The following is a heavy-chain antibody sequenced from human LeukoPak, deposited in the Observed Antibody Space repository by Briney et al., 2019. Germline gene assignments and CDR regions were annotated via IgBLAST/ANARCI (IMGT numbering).Heavy chain of an antibody. V-gene: IGHV3-11*01. Sequence: GSLRLSCAASVFTFSYYDMIWIRQAPRKGLEWGSYISSSVSTIYYAASVKVRFTISRDNAKNSLSLKMHSLRAEDTAVYYCARGRGSYSGYDLAPHYYYYYGMDVWGQGTTVTVSS. CDR3: ARGRGSYSGYDLAPHYYYYYGMDV. D-gene: IGHD5-12*01. J-gene: IGHJ6*02. CDR1: VFTFSYYD. CDR2: ISSSVSTI.